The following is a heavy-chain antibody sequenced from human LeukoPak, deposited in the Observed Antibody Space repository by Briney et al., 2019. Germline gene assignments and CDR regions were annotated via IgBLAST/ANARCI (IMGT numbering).Heavy chain of an antibody. D-gene: IGHD6-6*01. V-gene: IGHV4-4*09. Sequence: SETLSLTCTVSGGSISSYYWSWIRQPPGKGLEWIGYIYTSGSTNYNPSLKSRVTISVDTSKNQFSLKLSSVTAADTAVYYCARTRNAGFIAAPNWFDPWGQGTLVTVFS. CDR2: IYTSGST. CDR1: GGSISSYY. CDR3: ARTRNAGFIAAPNWFDP. J-gene: IGHJ5*02.